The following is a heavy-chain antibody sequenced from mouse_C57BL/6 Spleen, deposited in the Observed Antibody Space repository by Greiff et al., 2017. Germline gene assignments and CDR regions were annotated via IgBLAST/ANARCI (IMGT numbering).Heavy chain of an antibody. V-gene: IGHV1-69*01. CDR3: ARGGDYGSSGDFDY. Sequence: QVQLQQSGAELVMPGASVKLSCKASGYTFPSYWMHWVKQRPGQGLEWIGEIDPSDSYTNYNQKFKGKSTLTVDKSSSTAYMPLSSLTSEDSAVYYGARGGDYGSSGDFDYWGKGTTPTGSS. J-gene: IGHJ2*01. CDR2: IDPSDSYT. D-gene: IGHD1-1*01. CDR1: GYTFPSYW.